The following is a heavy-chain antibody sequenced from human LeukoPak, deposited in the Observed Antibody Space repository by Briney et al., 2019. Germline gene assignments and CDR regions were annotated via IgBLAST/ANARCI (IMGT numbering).Heavy chain of an antibody. Sequence: QPGESMRLSCAASGFTFSNYAMHWVRQAPGKGLEWVSTIDGPTFRTHYADSVMGRFTISRDNSKNTLYLQMNSLRAEDAAVYFCTTWVGAHFDFWGQGTLVTVSS. J-gene: IGHJ4*02. D-gene: IGHD1-26*01. V-gene: IGHV3-23*01. CDR3: TTWVGAHFDF. CDR2: IDGPTFRT. CDR1: GFTFSNYA.